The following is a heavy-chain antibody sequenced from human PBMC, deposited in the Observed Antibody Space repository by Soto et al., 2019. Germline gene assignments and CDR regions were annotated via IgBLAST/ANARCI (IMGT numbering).Heavy chain of an antibody. Sequence: EVQLLESGGGLVQPGGSLRLSCAASGFTFSSYAMSWVRQAPGKGLEWVSAISGSGGSTYYADSVKGRFTISSDNSKNALYLQMNSLRAEDTAVYDCAKGGALYSHFMDFWGQGTTVTVSS. CDR1: GFTFSSYA. J-gene: IGHJ6*02. CDR3: AKGGALYSHFMDF. D-gene: IGHD2-21*01. CDR2: ISGSGGST. V-gene: IGHV3-23*01.